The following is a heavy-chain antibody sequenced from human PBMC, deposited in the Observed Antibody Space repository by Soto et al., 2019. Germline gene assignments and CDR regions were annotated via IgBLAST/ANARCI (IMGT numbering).Heavy chain of an antibody. CDR3: AGQSSGSYY. CDR2: ISHSGST. J-gene: IGHJ4*02. CDR1: GGSFSDHY. Sequence: QVQLPQWGAGLLKPSETLSLTCAVYGGSFSDHYWSWIRQPPGKGLEWIGEISHSGSTNYNPSLESRVTISVDTSKNQFSLSLRSVTAADTAVYYCAGQSSGSYYWGQGTLVTVSS. D-gene: IGHD1-26*01. V-gene: IGHV4-34*01.